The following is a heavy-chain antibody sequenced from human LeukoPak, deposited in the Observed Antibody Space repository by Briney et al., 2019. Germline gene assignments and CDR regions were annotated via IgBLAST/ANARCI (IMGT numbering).Heavy chain of an antibody. CDR1: GGTFSSYA. Sequence: ASVKVSCKASGGTFSSYAISWVRRAPGQGLEWMGRIIPILGIANYAQKFQGRVTITADKSTSTAYMELSSLRSEDTAVYYCARGSSGYEHGVDYWGQGTLVTVSS. J-gene: IGHJ4*02. CDR3: ARGSSGYEHGVDY. D-gene: IGHD3-22*01. CDR2: IIPILGIA. V-gene: IGHV1-69*04.